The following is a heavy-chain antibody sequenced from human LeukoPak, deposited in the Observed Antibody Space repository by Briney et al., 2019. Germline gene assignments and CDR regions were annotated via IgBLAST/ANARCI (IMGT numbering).Heavy chain of an antibody. Sequence: PGGTLRLSCAASGFTFSSYGMSWVRQAPGKGLEWVSAISGSGGSTYYADSVKGRFTISRDNSKNTLYLQMNSLRAEDTAVYYCAKDDRWLYDYWGQGTLVTVSS. V-gene: IGHV3-23*01. CDR3: AKDDRWLYDY. CDR1: GFTFSSYG. D-gene: IGHD3-22*01. CDR2: ISGSGGST. J-gene: IGHJ4*02.